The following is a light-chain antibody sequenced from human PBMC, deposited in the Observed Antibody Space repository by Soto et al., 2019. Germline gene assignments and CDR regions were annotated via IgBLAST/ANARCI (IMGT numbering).Light chain of an antibody. V-gene: IGKV3-15*01. J-gene: IGKJ1*01. CDR3: QQYNNWPTVT. CDR1: QRVGSD. Sequence: EIVLTQSPATLSLSAGERATLSCRGSQRVGSDLAWYPQKPGQAPRLLLSGASTRATGIPARCSGSGCGTEFTLPIISRQSEDSAAYYCQQYNNWPTVTFGQGTKVDIK. CDR2: GAS.